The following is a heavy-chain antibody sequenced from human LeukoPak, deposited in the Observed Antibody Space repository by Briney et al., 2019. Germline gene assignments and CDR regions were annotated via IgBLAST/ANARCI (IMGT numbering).Heavy chain of an antibody. Sequence: ASVKVSCKASGYTFTSYDINWVRQATGQGLEWMGWMNPNSGNTGYAQKFQGRVTLTRDTSLSTAYMELSNLRSDDTAVYYCARDEVVAAPNYFGMVVWGQGTTVSVSS. D-gene: IGHD2-15*01. CDR3: ARDEVVAAPNYFGMVV. CDR2: MNPNSGNT. V-gene: IGHV1-8*01. J-gene: IGHJ6*02. CDR1: GYTFTSYD.